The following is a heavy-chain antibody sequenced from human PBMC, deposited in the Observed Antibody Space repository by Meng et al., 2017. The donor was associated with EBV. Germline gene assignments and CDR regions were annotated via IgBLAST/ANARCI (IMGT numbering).Heavy chain of an antibody. Sequence: QVQFVQSGARVKTPGASVKVSCKASGYAFTSYILHWVRQAPGQRLEWMGWINVGVGYTKYSQKFQGRVTISSDTSATTGYMELSSLRSEDTAVYYCVRGPPVGVPGPGDYWGQGTLVTVSS. CDR1: GYAFTSYI. V-gene: IGHV1-3*01. J-gene: IGHJ4*02. CDR3: VRGPPVGVPGPGDY. D-gene: IGHD2-21*01. CDR2: INVGVGYT.